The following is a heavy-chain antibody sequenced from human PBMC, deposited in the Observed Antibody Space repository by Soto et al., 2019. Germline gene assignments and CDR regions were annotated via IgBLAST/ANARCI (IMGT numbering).Heavy chain of an antibody. J-gene: IGHJ4*02. Sequence: GGSLRLSCAASGFTFSSYAMHWVRQATGKGLECVSAISSNGGSTYYADSVKGRFTISRDNSKNTLYLQMSSLRAEDTAVYYCVKDWGYCSSTSCYPAYYFDYWGQGTLVTSPQ. V-gene: IGHV3-64D*08. CDR1: GFTFSSYA. D-gene: IGHD2-2*01. CDR3: VKDWGYCSSTSCYPAYYFDY. CDR2: ISSNGGST.